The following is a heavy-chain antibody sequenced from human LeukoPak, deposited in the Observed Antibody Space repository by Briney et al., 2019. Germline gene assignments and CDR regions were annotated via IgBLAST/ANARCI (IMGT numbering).Heavy chain of an antibody. J-gene: IGHJ4*02. CDR2: INPSGGST. D-gene: IGHD3-22*01. CDR3: ASSLNYYDSSGPLDY. V-gene: IGHV1-46*01. CDR1: GYTFTGYY. Sequence: ASVKVSCKASGYTFTGYYMHWVRQAPGQGLEWMGIINPSGGSTSYAQKFQGRVTMTRDTSTSTVYMELSSLRSEDTAVYYCASSLNYYDSSGPLDYWGQGTLVTVSS.